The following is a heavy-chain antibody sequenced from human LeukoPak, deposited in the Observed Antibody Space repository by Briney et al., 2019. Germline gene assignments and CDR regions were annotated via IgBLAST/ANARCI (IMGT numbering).Heavy chain of an antibody. D-gene: IGHD5-12*01. CDR3: ARGRSTGYPYYFEY. CDR2: MNPNSGST. Sequence: ASVTLSFTSSAYTFTIYDINREWLGPAQGQGWMGWMNPNSGSTGYAQKFQGRVTIIRNTSISTAYMELSGLRSEDTAVYYCARGRSTGYPYYFEYWGQGTLVTVSS. CDR1: AYTFTIYD. V-gene: IGHV1-8*03. J-gene: IGHJ4*02.